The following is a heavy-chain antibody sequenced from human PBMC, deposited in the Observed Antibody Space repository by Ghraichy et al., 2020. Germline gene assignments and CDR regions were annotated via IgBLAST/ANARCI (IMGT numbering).Heavy chain of an antibody. D-gene: IGHD6-13*01. Sequence: GGSLRLSCAASGFTFSNYAMSWVRQAPGKGLEWVSFISGSGGTTYYADSVKGRFTVSRDPSKNTLDLQMNSLRAEDTAVYYCAKDASSDSSSWYYFDYWGQGTLVTVSS. V-gene: IGHV3-23*01. CDR3: AKDASSDSSSWYYFDY. CDR1: GFTFSNYA. CDR2: ISGSGGTT. J-gene: IGHJ4*02.